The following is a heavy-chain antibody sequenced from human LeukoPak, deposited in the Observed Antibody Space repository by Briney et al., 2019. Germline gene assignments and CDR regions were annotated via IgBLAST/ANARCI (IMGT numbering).Heavy chain of an antibody. J-gene: IGHJ4*02. Sequence: PGGSLRLSCAVSGLTVSNVWMNWVRQAPGKGLEWVSGISWNSGSIGYADSVKGRFTISRDNAKNSLYLQMNSLRAEDTALYYCAKDTAYRIAAAGSFDYWGQGTLVTVSS. D-gene: IGHD6-13*01. CDR2: ISWNSGSI. CDR1: GLTVSNVW. CDR3: AKDTAYRIAAAGSFDY. V-gene: IGHV3-9*01.